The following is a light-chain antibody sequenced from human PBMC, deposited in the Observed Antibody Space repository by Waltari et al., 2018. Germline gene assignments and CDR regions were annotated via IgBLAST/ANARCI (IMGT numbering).Light chain of an antibody. CDR2: SNN. V-gene: IGLV1-44*01. J-gene: IGLJ3*02. CDR1: TSNLGSHT. Sequence: QSVLTQPPSASGTPGQRVPISCSGSTSNLGSHTVNWYQQLPGTAPKLLIFSNNQRPSGVPDRFSGSKSGTSASLAISGLQSEDEADYYCAAWDDSLNGWVFGGGTKLTVL. CDR3: AAWDDSLNGWV.